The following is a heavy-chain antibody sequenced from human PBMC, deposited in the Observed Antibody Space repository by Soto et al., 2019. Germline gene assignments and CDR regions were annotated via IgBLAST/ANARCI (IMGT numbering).Heavy chain of an antibody. V-gene: IGHV1-69*13. CDR3: ASGYYYVFFYFPFQVYGMEF. Sequence: ASVKVSCKASGGTFSSYAISWVRQAPGQGLEWMGGIIPIFGTANYAQKFQGRVTITADESTSTAYMELSSLRSEDTAVYYCASGYYYVFFYFPFQVYGMEFWCQGITGT. CDR2: IIPIFGTA. J-gene: IGHJ6*02. CDR1: GGTFSSYA. D-gene: IGHD3-3*01.